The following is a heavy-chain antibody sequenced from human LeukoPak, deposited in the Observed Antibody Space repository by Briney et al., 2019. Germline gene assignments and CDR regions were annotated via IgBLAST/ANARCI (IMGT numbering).Heavy chain of an antibody. V-gene: IGHV3-23*01. CDR2: VSAGGGTT. J-gene: IGHJ4*02. CDR1: GFTFSTYA. D-gene: IGHD3-22*01. CDR3: AKGFYDTGRYSPFDS. Sequence: GGSLRLSCAASGFTFSTYAMNWVRQAPGKGLEWVSGVSAGGGTTYYGDSVKGRFTISRDNSKNTVFLQMNNLRAEDAAIYHCAKGFYDTGRYSPFDSWGQGTLVTVSS.